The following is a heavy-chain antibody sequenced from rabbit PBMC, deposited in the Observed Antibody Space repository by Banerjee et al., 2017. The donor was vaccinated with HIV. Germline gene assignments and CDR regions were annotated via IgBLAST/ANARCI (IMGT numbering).Heavy chain of an antibody. V-gene: IGHV1S45*01. CDR3: ARDYAGDAGYGYGPTYFNL. CDR2: IYAGSSGNT. J-gene: IGHJ4*01. CDR1: GFSFSNNYW. D-gene: IGHD6-1*01. Sequence: QQQLEESGGGLVKPGGTLTLTCTASGFSFSNNYWICWVRQAPGKGLEWIACIYAGSSGNTYYASWAKGRFTISKTSSTTVTLQMTSLTAADTATYFCARDYAGDAGYGYGPTYFNLWGPGTLVTVS.